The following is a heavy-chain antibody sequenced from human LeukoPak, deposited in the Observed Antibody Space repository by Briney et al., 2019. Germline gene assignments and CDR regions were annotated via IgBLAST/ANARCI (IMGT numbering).Heavy chain of an antibody. V-gene: IGHV3-23*01. Sequence: ETLSLTCTVSGGSISSYYWSWVRQAPGKGLEWVSAINGDAANTYYADSVKGRFTISRDNSKNTLFLQMNSLRAEDTAVYYCAKKASAPPGPDYFDYWGQGTLVTVSS. CDR2: INGDAANT. CDR3: AKKASAPPGPDYFDY. J-gene: IGHJ4*02. D-gene: IGHD6-13*01. CDR1: GGSISSYY.